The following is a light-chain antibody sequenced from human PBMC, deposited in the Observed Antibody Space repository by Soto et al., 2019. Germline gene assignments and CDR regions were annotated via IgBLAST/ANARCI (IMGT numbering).Light chain of an antibody. CDR3: CSYAGSSTFWV. CDR2: EVS. J-gene: IGLJ3*02. Sequence: QSALTQPASVSGSPGQSITISCTGTSSDVGSYNLVSWYQQYAGKAPKLMIYEVSKRPSGVSNRFSGSKFGNTASLTISGLQAEDEADYYCCSYAGSSTFWVFGGGTKLTVL. CDR1: SSDVGSYNL. V-gene: IGLV2-23*02.